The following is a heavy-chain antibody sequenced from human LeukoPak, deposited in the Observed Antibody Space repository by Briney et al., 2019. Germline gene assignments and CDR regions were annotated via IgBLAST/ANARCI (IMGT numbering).Heavy chain of an antibody. J-gene: IGHJ4*02. D-gene: IGHD6-13*01. Sequence: PGGSLRLSCAASGFTFDDYAMHWVRQAPGKGLEWVSGISWNSGSMGYADSVKGRFTISRDNAKNSLYLQMNSLRAEDTALYYCAKARSSWFVFDYWGQGTLVTVSS. CDR1: GFTFDDYA. CDR2: ISWNSGSM. V-gene: IGHV3-9*01. CDR3: AKARSSWFVFDY.